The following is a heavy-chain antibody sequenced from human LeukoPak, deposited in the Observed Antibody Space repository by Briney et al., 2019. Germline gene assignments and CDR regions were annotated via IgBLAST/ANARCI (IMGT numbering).Heavy chain of an antibody. D-gene: IGHD4-23*01. V-gene: IGHV4-59*11. CDR2: IYYSGST. CDR3: ARDHDGGNDY. CDR1: GRSISSHY. Sequence: SETLSLTCTVSGRSISSHYWSWIRQPPGKGLEWIRYIYYSGSTTYNPSLKSRVTISVDTSKNQFSLKLSSVTAADTAVYYCARDHDGGNDYWGQGTLVTVSS. J-gene: IGHJ4*02.